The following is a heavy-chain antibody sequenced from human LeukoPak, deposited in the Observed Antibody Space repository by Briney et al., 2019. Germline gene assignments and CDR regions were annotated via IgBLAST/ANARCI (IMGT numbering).Heavy chain of an antibody. CDR3: ARERGYSGSFYYYGMDV. CDR1: GYTFTGYY. D-gene: IGHD5-12*01. J-gene: IGHJ6*04. V-gene: IGHV1-2*02. Sequence: ASVKVSCKASGYTFTGYYMHWVRQAPGQGLEWMGWINPNSGGTNYAQKFQGRVTMTRDTSISTAYMELSRLRSDDTAVYYCARERGYSGSFYYYGMDVWGKGTTVTVSS. CDR2: INPNSGGT.